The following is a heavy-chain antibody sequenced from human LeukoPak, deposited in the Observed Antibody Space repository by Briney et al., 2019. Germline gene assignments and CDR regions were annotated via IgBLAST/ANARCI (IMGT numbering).Heavy chain of an antibody. CDR3: ARGGAAGTGPNDAFDI. CDR2: IYYSGST. D-gene: IGHD6-13*01. J-gene: IGHJ3*02. CDR1: GGSISSYY. Sequence: SGTLSLTCTVSGGSISSYYWSWSRQPPGKGLEWIGYIYYSGSTNYNPSLKSRVTISVDTSKNQFSLKLSSVTAADTAVYYCARGGAAGTGPNDAFDIWGQGTMVTVSS. V-gene: IGHV4-59*01.